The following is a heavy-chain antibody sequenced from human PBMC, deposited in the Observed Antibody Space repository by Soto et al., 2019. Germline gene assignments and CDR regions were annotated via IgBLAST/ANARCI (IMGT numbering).Heavy chain of an antibody. CDR2: INHSGST. CDR1: GGSFSGYY. D-gene: IGHD3-9*01. V-gene: IGHV4-34*01. Sequence: SETLSLTCAVYGGSFSGYYWSWIRQPPGKGLEWIGEINHSGSTNYNPSLKSRVTISVDTSKNQFSLKLSSVTAADTAVYYCARGRAGYDILTGYSHGWYYGMDVWGQGTPVTVSS. J-gene: IGHJ6*02. CDR3: ARGRAGYDILTGYSHGWYYGMDV.